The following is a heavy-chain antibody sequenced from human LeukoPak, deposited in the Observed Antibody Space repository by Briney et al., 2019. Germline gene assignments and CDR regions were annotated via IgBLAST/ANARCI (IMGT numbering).Heavy chain of an antibody. J-gene: IGHJ4*02. V-gene: IGHV3-30*03. Sequence: GGSLRLSCAASGFTFSSYGMHWVRQAPGKGLEWVAVISYDGSNKYYADSVKGRFTISRDNSKNTLYLQMNSLRAEDTAVYYCATHMTTVTTIDYWGQGTLVTVSS. CDR1: GFTFSSYG. CDR2: ISYDGSNK. CDR3: ATHMTTVTTIDY. D-gene: IGHD4-17*01.